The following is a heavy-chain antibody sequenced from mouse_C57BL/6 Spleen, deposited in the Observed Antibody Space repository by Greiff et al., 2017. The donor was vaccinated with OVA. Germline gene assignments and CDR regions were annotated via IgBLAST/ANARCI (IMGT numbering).Heavy chain of an antibody. Sequence: VQLQQPGAELVKPGASVKMSCKASGYTFTSYWITWVKQRPGQGLEWIGDIYPGSGSTTYNEKFKSKATLTVDTSSSTAYMQLSSLTSEDSAVYYCARDKYDYDGGSAMDYWGQGTSGTVAS. V-gene: IGHV1-55*01. D-gene: IGHD2-4*01. CDR2: IYPGSGST. CDR3: ARDKYDYDGGSAMDY. J-gene: IGHJ4*01. CDR1: GYTFTSYW.